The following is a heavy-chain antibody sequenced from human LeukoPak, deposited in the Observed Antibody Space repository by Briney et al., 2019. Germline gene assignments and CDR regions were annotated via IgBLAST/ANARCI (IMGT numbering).Heavy chain of an antibody. V-gene: IGHV4-59*01. J-gene: IGHJ4*02. CDR3: ARVRPAYDFRYYFDY. Sequence: SETLSLTCTVSGGSISSYYWSWVRQRPGKGLGWSGYIYYSGSTNYNPSLKSRVTISVDTSKNQFSLKLSSVTAADTAVYYCARVRPAYDFRYYFDYWGQGTLVTVSS. CDR1: GGSISSYY. D-gene: IGHD3-3*01. CDR2: IYYSGST.